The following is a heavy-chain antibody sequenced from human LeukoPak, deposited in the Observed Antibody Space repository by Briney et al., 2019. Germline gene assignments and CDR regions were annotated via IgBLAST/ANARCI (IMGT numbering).Heavy chain of an antibody. J-gene: IGHJ5*02. CDR3: ARVGTXTRHXTLDQXLSNRFFWFDP. D-gene: IGHD2-2*01. Sequence: SQTLSLTCTVSGGSISSGGYYWSWIRQHPGKGLEWIGYIYYSGSTYYNPSLKSRVTISVDTSKNQFSLKPSSVTAADTAVYYCARVGTXTRHXTLDQXLSNRFFWFDPWGQGTLVTVSS. CDR1: GGSISSGGYY. V-gene: IGHV4-31*03. CDR2: IYYSGST.